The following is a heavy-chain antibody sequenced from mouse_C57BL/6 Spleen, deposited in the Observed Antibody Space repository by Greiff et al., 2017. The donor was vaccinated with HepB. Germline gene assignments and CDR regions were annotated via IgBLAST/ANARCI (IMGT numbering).Heavy chain of an antibody. J-gene: IGHJ3*01. D-gene: IGHD1-1*01. CDR3: ARALLLLRSWFAY. CDR2: ISDGGSYT. V-gene: IGHV5-4*03. Sequence: EVKVVESGGGLVKPGGSLKLSCAASGFTFSSYAMSWVRQTPEKRLEWVATISDGGSYTYYPDNVKGRFTISRDNAKNNLYLQMSHLKSEDTAMYYCARALLLLRSWFAYWGQGTLVTVSA. CDR1: GFTFSSYA.